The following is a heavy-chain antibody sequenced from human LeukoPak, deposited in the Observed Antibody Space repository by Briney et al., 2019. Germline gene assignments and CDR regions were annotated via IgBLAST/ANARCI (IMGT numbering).Heavy chain of an antibody. CDR1: GFTFDDYA. V-gene: IGHV3-43D*03. D-gene: IGHD6-13*01. CDR3: AKDRIGERIAAAGTTTGLWFDP. J-gene: IGHJ5*02. Sequence: PGRSLRLSCAASGFTFDDYAMHWVRQAPGKGLEWVSLISWDGGSTYYADSVKGRFTISRDNSKNSLYLQMNSLRAEDTALYYCAKDRIGERIAAAGTTTGLWFDPWGQGTLVTVSS. CDR2: ISWDGGST.